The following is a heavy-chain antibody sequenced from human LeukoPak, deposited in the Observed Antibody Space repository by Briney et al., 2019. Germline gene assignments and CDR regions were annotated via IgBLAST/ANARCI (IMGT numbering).Heavy chain of an antibody. CDR1: GFTISNNY. V-gene: IGHV3-66*01. Sequence: GGSLRLSCAASGFTISNNYIRWLRQAPGKGLEWVSHIYSGGFTQFAGSVRGRFTMSRDSSKNTLYLQMNSLRAEDTAVYYCARVNYGDVLTPSDYWGQGTLVTVSS. J-gene: IGHJ4*02. CDR2: IYSGGFT. D-gene: IGHD4-17*01. CDR3: ARVNYGDVLTPSDY.